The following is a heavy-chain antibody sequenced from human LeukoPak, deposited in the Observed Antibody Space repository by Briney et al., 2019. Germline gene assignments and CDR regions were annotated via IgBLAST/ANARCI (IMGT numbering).Heavy chain of an antibody. Sequence: GGSLRLSSAASGFTFSDYYMSWIRQAPGKGLVWVSYISSSSSYTNYADSVKGRFTISRDNAKNSLYLQMNSLRAEDTAVYYCARGLSGSCYDYWGQGTLVTVSS. CDR3: ARGLSGSCYDY. D-gene: IGHD2-15*01. CDR2: ISSSSSYT. CDR1: GFTFSDYY. V-gene: IGHV3-11*06. J-gene: IGHJ4*02.